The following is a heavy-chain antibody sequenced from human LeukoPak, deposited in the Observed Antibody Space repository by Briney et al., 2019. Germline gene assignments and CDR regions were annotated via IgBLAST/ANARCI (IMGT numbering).Heavy chain of an antibody. V-gene: IGHV4-4*02. CDR2: IFHSGRT. D-gene: IGHD3-10*01. CDR3: ARAYYGSGSCVDY. J-gene: IGHJ4*02. Sequence: SETLSLTCAVSGGSISSNNWWSWVRQPPGKGLEWIGEIFHSGRTNYDPSLKSRVTISVDTSKNQFSLKLSSVTAADTAVYYCARAYYGSGSCVDYWGQGTLVTVSS. CDR1: GGSISSNNW.